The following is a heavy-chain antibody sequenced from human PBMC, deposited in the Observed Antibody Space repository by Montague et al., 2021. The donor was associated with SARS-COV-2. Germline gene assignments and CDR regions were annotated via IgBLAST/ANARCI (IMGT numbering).Heavy chain of an antibody. CDR2: ITDEGKT. V-gene: IGHV4-34*01. CDR3: VREKAGGLRNVFDI. J-gene: IGHJ3*02. Sequence: SETLSLTCAVYRGSFSGFFWTWIRQAPGKGLEWIGEITDEGKTNYSPSLKARVAMSVDKSKSQISLALRSVTAADTAVFFCVREKAGGLRNVFDIWGQGTTVTVSS. CDR1: RGSFSGFF.